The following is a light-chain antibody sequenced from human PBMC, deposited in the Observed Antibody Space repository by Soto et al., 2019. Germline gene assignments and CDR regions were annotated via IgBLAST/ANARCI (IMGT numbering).Light chain of an antibody. Sequence: DIQMTQSPSSLSASVGDRLSITCRASQRIRSYLHWYQQKSGKAPKLLIYAASSLQSGVPSRFSGSGSGTDFTLTISSLQPEDFATYFCQQSYSTPRTFGQGTKVEIK. CDR3: QQSYSTPRT. CDR1: QRIRSY. J-gene: IGKJ1*01. CDR2: AAS. V-gene: IGKV1-39*01.